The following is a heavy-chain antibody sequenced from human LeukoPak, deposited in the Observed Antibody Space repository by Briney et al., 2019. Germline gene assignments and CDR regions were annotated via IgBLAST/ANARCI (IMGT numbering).Heavy chain of an antibody. V-gene: IGHV4-59*08. CDR2: IYYSGST. D-gene: IGHD1-1*01. CDR1: GGSISSYY. Sequence: PSETLSLTCTVSGGSISSYYWSWIRQPPGKGLEWIGYIYYSGSTNYNPSLKSRVTISVDTSKNQFSLKLSSVTAADTAVYYCARGTYYYENNGMDVWGQGTTVTVSS. CDR3: ARGTYYYENNGMDV. J-gene: IGHJ6*02.